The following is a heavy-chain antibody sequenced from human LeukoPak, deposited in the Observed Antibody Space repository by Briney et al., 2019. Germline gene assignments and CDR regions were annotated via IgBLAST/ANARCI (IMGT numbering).Heavy chain of an antibody. V-gene: IGHV1-69*04. J-gene: IGHJ4*02. CDR2: IIPILGIA. CDR3: ARRRDGYNFPDY. Sequence: SVKVSCKASGGTFSSYAISWVRQAPGQGLEWMGRIIPILGIANYAQKFQGRVTITADKSTGTAYMELSSLRSEDTAVYYCARRRDGYNFPDYWGQGTLVTVSS. CDR1: GGTFSSYA. D-gene: IGHD5-24*01.